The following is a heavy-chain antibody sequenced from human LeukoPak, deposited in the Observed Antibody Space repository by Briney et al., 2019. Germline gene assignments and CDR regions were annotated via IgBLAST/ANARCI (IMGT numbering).Heavy chain of an antibody. J-gene: IGHJ2*01. D-gene: IGHD6-19*01. CDR1: GYSISSGYY. V-gene: IGHV4-38-2*02. CDR2: IYHSGST. Sequence: PSETLSVICTVSGYSISSGYYWGWIRQPPGKGLEWIGSIYHSGSTYYNPSLKSRVTISVDTSKNQFSLKLSSVTAADTAVYYCARGAVARINWYFDLWGRGTLVTVSS. CDR3: ARGAVARINWYFDL.